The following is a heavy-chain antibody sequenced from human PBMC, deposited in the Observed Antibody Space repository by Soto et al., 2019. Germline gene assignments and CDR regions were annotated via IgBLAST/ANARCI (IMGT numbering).Heavy chain of an antibody. J-gene: IGHJ4*02. V-gene: IGHV4-31*03. D-gene: IGHD3-22*01. CDR3: ARDALSRDSI. CDR2: ISYSGST. CDR1: GGSTSSGGHY. Sequence: QVQLQESGPGLVKPSQTLSLTCTVSGGSTSSGGHYWSWIRQHPGKGLEWIGYISYSGSTYYNPSLESRVTISGDTSKNQFSLKLSSVTVADTAVYYCARDALSRDSIWGQGTLVTVSS.